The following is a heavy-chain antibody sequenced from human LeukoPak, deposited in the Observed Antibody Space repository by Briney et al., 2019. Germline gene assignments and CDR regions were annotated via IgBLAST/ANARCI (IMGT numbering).Heavy chain of an antibody. J-gene: IGHJ4*02. CDR2: IRSKAYGGTT. Sequence: PGGSPRLSCTASGFTFGDYAMSWFRQAPGKGLEWVGFIRSKAYGGTTEYAASVKGRFTISRDDSKSIAYLQMNSLKTEDTAVYYCTRETLKWELSPAISWGQGTLVTVSS. CDR3: TRETLKWELSPAIS. CDR1: GFTFGDYA. D-gene: IGHD1-26*01. V-gene: IGHV3-49*03.